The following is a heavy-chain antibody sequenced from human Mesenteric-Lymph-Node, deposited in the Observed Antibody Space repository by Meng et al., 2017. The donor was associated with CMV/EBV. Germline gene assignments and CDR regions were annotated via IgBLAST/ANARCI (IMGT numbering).Heavy chain of an antibody. J-gene: IGHJ4*02. D-gene: IGHD3-9*01. CDR3: AKTYDILTRYRYFVS. V-gene: IGHV4-4*02. CDR1: CASIGNNNW. Sequence: SCASIGNNNWWRWVRQSPGKPLEWIGQIYLSGNTNYIPSLESRVTISLDKPKNQFSLKLSSVTAADTAVYYCAKTYDILTRYRYFVSWGQGTLVTVSS. CDR2: IYLSGNT.